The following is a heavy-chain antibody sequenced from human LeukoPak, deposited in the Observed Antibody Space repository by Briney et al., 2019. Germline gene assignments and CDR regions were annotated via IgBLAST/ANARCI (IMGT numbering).Heavy chain of an antibody. Sequence: KPSETLSLTCTVSGYSISSGYYWGWIRQPPGKGLEWIGTIYHSGSTYYNPSLKSRVTISVDTSKNQFSLKLSSVTAADTAVYYCAREDIVVVPAAIPYYMDVWGKGTTVTVSS. D-gene: IGHD2-2*01. V-gene: IGHV4-38-2*02. CDR3: AREDIVVVPAAIPYYMDV. J-gene: IGHJ6*03. CDR1: GYSISSGYY. CDR2: IYHSGST.